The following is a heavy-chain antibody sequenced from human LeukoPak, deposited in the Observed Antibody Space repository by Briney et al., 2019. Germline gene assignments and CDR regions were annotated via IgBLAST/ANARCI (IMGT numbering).Heavy chain of an antibody. V-gene: IGHV3-30-3*01. CDR1: GFSFSRHA. CDR3: ARDFGDYVFDY. D-gene: IGHD4-17*01. J-gene: IGHJ4*02. Sequence: PGGSLRLSCAASGFSFSRHAMHWVRQAPGKGLEWVAVISFNGNNKNYAGSVQGRFTISRDNSKNTLFLRMTSLKGEDTGVYYCARDFGDYVFDYWGQGTLVTVSS. CDR2: ISFNGNNK.